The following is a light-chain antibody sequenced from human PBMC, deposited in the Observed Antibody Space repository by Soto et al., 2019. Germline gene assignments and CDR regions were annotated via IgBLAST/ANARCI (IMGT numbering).Light chain of an antibody. CDR3: QQSHSAPWT. Sequence: DIQMTQSPSSLSASIGDRVTITCRASQTISNFLNWYQQKPGKAPKLLIYAASSLQSGVPSKFSGSGSGTDFNLTNTGLQPEDFATYSCQQSHSAPWTFGQGTKVEIK. J-gene: IGKJ1*01. CDR2: AAS. V-gene: IGKV1-39*01. CDR1: QTISNF.